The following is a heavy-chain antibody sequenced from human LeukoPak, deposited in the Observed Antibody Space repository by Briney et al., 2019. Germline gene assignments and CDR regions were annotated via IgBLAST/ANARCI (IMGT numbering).Heavy chain of an antibody. CDR2: ISHDGTII. V-gene: IGHV3-74*01. CDR3: ARGGKGLTYYYDSSGYYHFDY. CDR1: GFPFGTYV. D-gene: IGHD3-22*01. J-gene: IGHJ4*02. Sequence: GGSLRLSCAASGFPFGTYVMHWVRQVPGKGLVWVSRISHDGTIISYADSVKGRFTVSRDNAKSTLYLQMNSLSADDTAVYYCARGGKGLTYYYDSSGYYHFDYWGQGTLVTVSS.